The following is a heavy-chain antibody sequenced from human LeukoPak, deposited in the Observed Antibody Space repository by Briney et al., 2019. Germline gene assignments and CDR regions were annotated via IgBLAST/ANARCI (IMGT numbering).Heavy chain of an antibody. J-gene: IGHJ5*02. D-gene: IGHD1-14*01. CDR3: ARPFRGMA. Sequence: GGSLRLSCAASGFTFRMTWVRQAPGKGPEWVANINQDGSEKYYVDSVKGRFTISRDNAKASMYLQMNSLRAEDTAVYYCARPFRGMAWGQGTLVTVSS. CDR1: GFTFR. CDR2: INQDGSEK. V-gene: IGHV3-7*01.